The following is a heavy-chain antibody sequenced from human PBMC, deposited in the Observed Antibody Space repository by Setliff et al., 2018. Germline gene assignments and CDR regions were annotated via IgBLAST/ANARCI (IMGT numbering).Heavy chain of an antibody. V-gene: IGHV3-30*04. CDR2: ISYDGSNK. CDR3: AKDSRYCSGGSCSEPDAFDI. J-gene: IGHJ3*02. D-gene: IGHD2-15*01. Sequence: GSLRLSCAASGFTFSSYAMHWVRQAPGKGLEWVAVISYDGSNKYYADSVKGRFTISRDNSKNTLYLQMNSLRAEDTAVYYCAKDSRYCSGGSCSEPDAFDIWGQGTMVTVSS. CDR1: GFTFSSYA.